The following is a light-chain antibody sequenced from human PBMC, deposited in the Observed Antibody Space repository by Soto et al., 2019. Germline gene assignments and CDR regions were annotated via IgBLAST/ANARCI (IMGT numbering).Light chain of an antibody. Sequence: DIQMTQSPSSLSASVGDRVTITCQASQDITNFLNWYQQKPGKVPKLLIYVASSLDTGVPSRFSGSGSGTDFTFTISSLQPEDIATYYCQQYDILPWTFGQGTKVEIK. CDR2: VAS. V-gene: IGKV1-33*01. J-gene: IGKJ1*01. CDR1: QDITNF. CDR3: QQYDILPWT.